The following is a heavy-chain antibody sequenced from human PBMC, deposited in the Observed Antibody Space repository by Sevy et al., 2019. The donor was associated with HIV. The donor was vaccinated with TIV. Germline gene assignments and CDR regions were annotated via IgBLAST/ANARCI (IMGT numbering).Heavy chain of an antibody. Sequence: GGSLRLSCAASGFTFTNYAMSWVRQAPGKGLEWVSAISGSGGTTYYADSVRGRFTISRDNSGNKLYLQMNSLRTEDAAVYYCAKEAGYSNHRLEGYGMDGWGQGTTVTVSS. CDR2: ISGSGGTT. CDR3: AKEAGYSNHRLEGYGMDG. J-gene: IGHJ6*02. D-gene: IGHD6-13*01. V-gene: IGHV3-23*01. CDR1: GFTFTNYA.